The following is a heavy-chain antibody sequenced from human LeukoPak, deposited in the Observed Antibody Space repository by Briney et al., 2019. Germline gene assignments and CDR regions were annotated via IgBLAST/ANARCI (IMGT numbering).Heavy chain of an antibody. CDR2: ISGHNADT. CDR1: GYNFASYG. V-gene: IGHV1-18*01. Sequence: ASVKVSCKASGYNFASYGVSWVRQAPGQGLEWMGWISGHNADTNYAQKVQGRVSMTTDTSTSTAYLELRSLTSDDTAVYYCARDDSSTHYWGQGTLVTVSS. CDR3: ARDDSSTHY. J-gene: IGHJ4*02. D-gene: IGHD6-19*01.